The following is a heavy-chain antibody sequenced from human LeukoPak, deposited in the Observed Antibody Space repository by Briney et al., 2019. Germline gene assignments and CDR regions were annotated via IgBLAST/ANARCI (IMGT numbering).Heavy chain of an antibody. CDR3: ARLMTTYYYFDY. J-gene: IGHJ4*02. CDR2: IIPLFGTP. CDR1: GGPFSSLA. D-gene: IGHD4-11*01. Sequence: SVTVSCKASGGPFSSLAIYWVRQAPGQGLEWMGGIIPLFGTPDYAREFQGRVTVTTDESTSTAYMELSSLRSDDTAVYYCARLMTTYYYFDYWGQGTLVTVSS. V-gene: IGHV1-69*05.